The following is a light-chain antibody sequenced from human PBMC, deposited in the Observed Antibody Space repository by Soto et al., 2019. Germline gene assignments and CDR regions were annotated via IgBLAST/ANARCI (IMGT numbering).Light chain of an antibody. CDR3: SSYAGSSNV. CDR1: SSDVGGHNY. Sequence: QSALTQPASVSASPGQSVTISCAGTSSDVGGHNYVSWYQQHPGKAPKLMIYEVNKRPSGVPDRFSGSKSGNTASLTVSGLQAEDEADYYCSSYAGSSNVFGTGTKVTVL. CDR2: EVN. V-gene: IGLV2-8*01. J-gene: IGLJ1*01.